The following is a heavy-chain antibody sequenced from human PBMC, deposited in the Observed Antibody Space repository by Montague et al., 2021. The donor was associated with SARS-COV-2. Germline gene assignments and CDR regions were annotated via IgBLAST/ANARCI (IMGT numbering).Heavy chain of an antibody. Sequence: SETLSLTCAVSAGSISSPNWWNWVRQPPGKGLEWIGEIYYTGNTNYNPSLKSRVTIFIDKPKNHFSLQLSSVTAADTAVYYCARGGTYHYGMDVWGQGTTVAVSS. CDR1: AGSISSPNW. D-gene: IGHD3-16*01. CDR2: IYYTGNT. V-gene: IGHV4-4*02. CDR3: ARGGTYHYGMDV. J-gene: IGHJ6*02.